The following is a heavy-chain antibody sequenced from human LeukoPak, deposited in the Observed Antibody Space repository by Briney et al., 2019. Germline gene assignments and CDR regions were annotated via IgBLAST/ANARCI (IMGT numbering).Heavy chain of an antibody. CDR1: GFTFSSYA. CDR2: ISDSSITM. Sequence: GGSLRLSCAASGFTFSSYAMSWVRQPPGKGLEWISYISDSSITMYYADSVKGRFTISRDTAKNSLYLQMNSLRAEDTAVYYCARDGGFCSGGFCYRLFDPWGQGTLVTVSS. V-gene: IGHV3-48*04. CDR3: ARDGGFCSGGFCYRLFDP. J-gene: IGHJ5*02. D-gene: IGHD2-15*01.